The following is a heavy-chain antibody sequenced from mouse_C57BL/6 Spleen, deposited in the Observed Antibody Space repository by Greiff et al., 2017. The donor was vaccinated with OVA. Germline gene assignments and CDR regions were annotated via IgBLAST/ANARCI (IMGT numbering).Heavy chain of an antibody. D-gene: IGHD1-1*01. CDR1: GYTFTSYW. J-gene: IGHJ1*03. CDR3: ARATTVEDYLYFDV. CDR2: INPSNGGT. V-gene: IGHV1-53*01. Sequence: VQLQQPGPELVKPGASVKLSCKASGYTFTSYWMHWVKQRPGQGLEWIGNINPSNGGTNYNEKFKSKATLTVDKSSSTAYMQLSSLTSEDSAVYYCARATTVEDYLYFDVWGTGTTVTVSS.